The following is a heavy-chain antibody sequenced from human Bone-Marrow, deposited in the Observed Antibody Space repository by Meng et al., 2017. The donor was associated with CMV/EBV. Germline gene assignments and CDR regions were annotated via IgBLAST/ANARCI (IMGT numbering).Heavy chain of an antibody. Sequence: SETLFLTCTVSGGSISSSSYYWGWIRQPPGKGLEWIGSIYYSGSTYYNPSLKSRVTISVDTSKNQFSLKLSSVTAADTAVYYCARRLPGGWFDPWGQGTLVTVSS. D-gene: IGHD1-14*01. CDR2: IYYSGST. J-gene: IGHJ5*02. CDR3: ARRLPGGWFDP. CDR1: GGSISSSSYY. V-gene: IGHV4-39*07.